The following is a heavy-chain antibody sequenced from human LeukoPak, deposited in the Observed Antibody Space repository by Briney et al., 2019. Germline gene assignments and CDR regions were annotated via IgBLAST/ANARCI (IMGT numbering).Heavy chain of an antibody. V-gene: IGHV3-30-3*01. D-gene: IGHD1-26*01. CDR3: ARARGLVGATDY. J-gene: IGHJ4*02. CDR2: ISYDGSNK. CDR1: GFTFSSYA. Sequence: GGSLRLSCAASGFTFSSYAMHWVRQAPGKGLEWAAVISYDGSNKYYADSVKGRFTISRDNSKNTLYLQMNSLRAEDTAVYYCARARGLVGATDYWGQGTLVTVSS.